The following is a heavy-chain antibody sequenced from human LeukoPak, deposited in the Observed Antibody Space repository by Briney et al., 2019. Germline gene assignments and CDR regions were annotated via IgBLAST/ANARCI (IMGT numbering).Heavy chain of an antibody. Sequence: GGSLRLSCTTSGFAFGDYGMSWFRQAPGKGLEWVAIISSDGSIKYYADSVQGRFTVSRDNPKNMVYLQMNSLRAEDTAVYYCAKDLSGRYRDAFDMWGQGTMVTVSS. CDR3: AKDLSGRYRDAFDM. D-gene: IGHD6-19*01. CDR2: ISSDGSIK. V-gene: IGHV3-30*18. J-gene: IGHJ3*02. CDR1: GFAFGDYG.